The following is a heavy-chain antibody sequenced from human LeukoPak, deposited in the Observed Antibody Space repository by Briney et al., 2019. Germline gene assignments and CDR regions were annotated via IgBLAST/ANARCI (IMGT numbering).Heavy chain of an antibody. V-gene: IGHV3-30*02. J-gene: IGHJ4*02. Sequence: GGSLRLSCAASGFTFSSYGMHWVRQAPGKGLAWVTFIQYGTNNEYYGDSVKGRFTISRDNSKNTLYLQMNSLRPEDTAVYYCAKDFAWVFDYWGQGTLVTVSS. CDR2: IQYGTNNE. CDR1: GFTFSSYG. D-gene: IGHD2-21*01. CDR3: AKDFAWVFDY.